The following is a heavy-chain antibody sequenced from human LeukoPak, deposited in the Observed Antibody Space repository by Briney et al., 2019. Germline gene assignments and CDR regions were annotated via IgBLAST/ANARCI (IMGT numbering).Heavy chain of an antibody. CDR3: TRVMWDSSGYPIDY. Sequence: GGSLRLSCAASGFTFKSYAMSWVRQSRGKGLEWVSAISGNGGRTYYADSVKGRFTTSRDNSKNTLNLQMHRLRVEDTAVYYCTRVMWDSSGYPIDYWGQGSLVTVSS. V-gene: IGHV3-23*01. D-gene: IGHD3-22*01. CDR2: ISGNGGRT. CDR1: GFTFKSYA. J-gene: IGHJ4*02.